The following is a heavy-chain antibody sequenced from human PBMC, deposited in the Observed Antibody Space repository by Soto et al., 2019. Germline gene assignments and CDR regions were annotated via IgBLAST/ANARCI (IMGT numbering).Heavy chain of an antibody. CDR3: ANIAPQSLWFGELLPFDY. CDR2: SRNKGNSYTT. J-gene: IGHJ4*02. D-gene: IGHD3-10*01. CDR1: GFTLSDDY. V-gene: IGHV3-72*01. Sequence: EVQLVESGGGLVQPGGSLRLSCAASGFTLSDDYMDWVRQAPGKGLEWVGRSRNKGNSYTTEYAPSVKGRFTISRDDSKKSLYLQMNSLSTEDTAVYYCANIAPQSLWFGELLPFDYWGQGTLVTVSS.